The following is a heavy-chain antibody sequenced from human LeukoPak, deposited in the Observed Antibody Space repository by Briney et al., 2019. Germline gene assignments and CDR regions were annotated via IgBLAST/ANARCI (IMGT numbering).Heavy chain of an antibody. CDR1: GYTFTGYY. V-gene: IGHV1-2*02. D-gene: IGHD6-19*01. CDR3: ARDIAPSGQWLFDY. J-gene: IGHJ4*02. CDR2: IAANSGDT. Sequence: ASVKVSCKASGYTFTGYYIHWLRQAPGQGLGGLGWIAANSGDTNYAQKFRGRVTMTRDTSVSTAYMELSSLRSDDTAVYYCARDIAPSGQWLFDYWGQGTLVTVSS.